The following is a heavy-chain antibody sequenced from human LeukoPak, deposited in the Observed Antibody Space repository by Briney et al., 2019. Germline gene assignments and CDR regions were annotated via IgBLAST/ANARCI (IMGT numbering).Heavy chain of an antibody. CDR3: ARGTMTTVTYYFDY. V-gene: IGHV4-39*01. Sequence: PSETLSLTCTVSSGSISGSTYYWGWSRQPPGKGLEWIGSMYYSGSTYYNPSLKSRVTISVDTSKNQFSLKLTSVTAADTAVYYCARGTMTTVTYYFDYWGQGTLVTVSS. CDR2: MYYSGST. J-gene: IGHJ4*02. CDR1: SGSISGSTYY. D-gene: IGHD4-17*01.